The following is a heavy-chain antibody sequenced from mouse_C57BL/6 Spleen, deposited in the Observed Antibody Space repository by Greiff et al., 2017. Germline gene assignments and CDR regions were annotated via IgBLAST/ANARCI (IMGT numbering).Heavy chain of an antibody. CDR1: GYTFTTYP. D-gene: IGHD1-1*01. V-gene: IGHV1-47*01. Sequence: QVQLQQSGAELVKPGASVKMSCKASGYTFTTYPLEWMQQNHGKSLEWIGNFPPYHDDTKYTEQFKGQATLTVEKSSSTVYLELSRLTSDDSAVYNGARRATTVVAHWYFDVWGTGTTVTVSS. J-gene: IGHJ1*03. CDR2: FPPYHDDT. CDR3: ARRATTVVAHWYFDV.